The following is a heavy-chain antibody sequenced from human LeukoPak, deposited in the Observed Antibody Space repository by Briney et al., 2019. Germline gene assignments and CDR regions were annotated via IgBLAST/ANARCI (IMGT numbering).Heavy chain of an antibody. J-gene: IGHJ4*02. V-gene: IGHV3-23*01. CDR1: GFTFSSYA. CDR3: AKVRGAAMASLYFDF. Sequence: GGSLRLSCAASGFTFSSYAMSWVRQAPGKGLEWVSAISGSGGSTYYADSVKGRFTISRDNSKNTLYLQMNSLRAEDTAVYYCAKVRGAAMASLYFDFWGQGTLVTVSS. D-gene: IGHD5-18*01. CDR2: ISGSGGST.